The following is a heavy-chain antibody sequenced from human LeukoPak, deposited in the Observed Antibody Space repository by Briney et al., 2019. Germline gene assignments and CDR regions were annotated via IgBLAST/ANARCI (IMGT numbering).Heavy chain of an antibody. CDR2: INHSGST. J-gene: IGHJ4*02. D-gene: IGHD3-3*01. CDR1: GGSFSGYY. V-gene: IGHV4-34*01. CDR3: ARGLSADDFWSGYYPPHYYFDY. Sequence: SETLSLTCAVYGGSFSGYYWSWIRQPPGKGLEWIGEINHSGSTNYNPSLKSRVTISVDTCKNQFSLKLSSVTAADTAVYYCARGLSADDFWSGYYPPHYYFDYWGQGTLVTVSS.